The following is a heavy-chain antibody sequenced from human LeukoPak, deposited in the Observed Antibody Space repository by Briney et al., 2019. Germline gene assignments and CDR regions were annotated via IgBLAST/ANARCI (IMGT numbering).Heavy chain of an antibody. CDR3: ARNGAYHGFWGADYHYMDV. CDR1: GGSIGSCY. J-gene: IGHJ6*03. CDR2: IYYGGST. V-gene: IGHV4-59*01. D-gene: IGHD3-3*01. Sequence: SQTLSLACTVSGGSIGSCYWDWSRQSPGKGLGWSVSIYYGGSTTYNPSFLSRATIYVDMSKNPFSLKVSSVTAEDTAVYYCARNGAYHGFWGADYHYMDVWGKGTTVTVSS.